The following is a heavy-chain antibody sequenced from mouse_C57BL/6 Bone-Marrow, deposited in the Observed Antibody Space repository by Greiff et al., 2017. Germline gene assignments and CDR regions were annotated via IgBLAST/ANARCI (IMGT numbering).Heavy chain of an antibody. V-gene: IGHV1-18*01. D-gene: IGHD1-1*02. J-gene: IGHJ2*01. Sequence: VQLKESGPELVKPGASVKIPCKASGYTFTDYNMDWVKQSPGKSLEWIGDINPKNGGTNYNQKFKGKATLPVAKSSSTAYMELRSLPSEDTAVYYCARGVGGPYYFDYWGQGTTLTVSS. CDR2: INPKNGGT. CDR1: GYTFTDYN. CDR3: ARGVGGPYYFDY.